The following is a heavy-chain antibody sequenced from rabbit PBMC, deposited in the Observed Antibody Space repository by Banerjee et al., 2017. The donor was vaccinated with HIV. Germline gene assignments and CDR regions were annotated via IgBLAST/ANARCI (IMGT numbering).Heavy chain of an antibody. J-gene: IGHJ4*01. CDR3: ARGGGSGAYTYFIL. CDR1: GFSFSGSYY. CDR2: IGTGSSGST. D-gene: IGHD4-1*01. Sequence: QSLEESGGDLVKPGASLTLTCTASGFSFSGSYYMCWVRQAPGKGLEWIGCIGTGSSGSTYYASWVNGRFTISKTSSTTVTLQMTSLTAADTATYFCARGGGSGAYTYFILWGPGTLVTVS. V-gene: IGHV1S40*01.